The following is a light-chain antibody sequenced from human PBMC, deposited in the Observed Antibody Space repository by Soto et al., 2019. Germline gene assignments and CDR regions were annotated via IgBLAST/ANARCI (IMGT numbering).Light chain of an antibody. CDR3: QQRSNWSYT. CDR2: DAS. V-gene: IGKV3-11*01. CDR1: QSVSSY. J-gene: IGKJ2*01. Sequence: EIVLTQSPATLSLSPGERATLSCRASQSVSSYLAWYQQKPGQAPMLLIYDASNRATGIPARFSGSGSGTDFTLTISSLEPLDFAVYYCQQRSNWSYTFGQGTKLEIK.